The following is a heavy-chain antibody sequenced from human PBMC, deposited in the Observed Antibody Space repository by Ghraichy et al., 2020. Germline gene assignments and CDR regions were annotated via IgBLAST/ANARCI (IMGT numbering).Heavy chain of an antibody. Sequence: GESLNISCKASGYTFSNYFIHWVRQAPGQGLEWMGIINPSGGSTSYAQEFQGRVTMTRDTSTNTVYMELTSLRSEDTAVYYCARRGECSSSSCYLDYWGQGTLVTVSS. D-gene: IGHD2-2*01. CDR3: ARRGECSSSSCYLDY. J-gene: IGHJ4*02. CDR2: INPSGGST. CDR1: GYTFSNYF. V-gene: IGHV1-46*01.